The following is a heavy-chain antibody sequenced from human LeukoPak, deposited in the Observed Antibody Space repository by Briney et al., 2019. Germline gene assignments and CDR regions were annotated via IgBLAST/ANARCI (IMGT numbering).Heavy chain of an antibody. CDR3: ASSRGYSGYDALDY. CDR1: GYTFTSYD. V-gene: IGHV1-8*03. CDR2: MNPNSGNT. J-gene: IGHJ4*02. D-gene: IGHD5-12*01. Sequence: ASVNVSCTGSGYTFTSYDINWVRQATGQGLEWMGWMNPNSGNTGYAQKFQGRVTITRNTSISTAYMELSSLRSEDTAVYYCASSRGYSGYDALDYWGQGTLVTVSS.